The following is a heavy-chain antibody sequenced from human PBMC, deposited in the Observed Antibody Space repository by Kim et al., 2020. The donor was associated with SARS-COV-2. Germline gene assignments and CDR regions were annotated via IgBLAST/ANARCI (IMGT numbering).Heavy chain of an antibody. V-gene: IGHV4-34*01. CDR1: GGSFSGYY. D-gene: IGHD3-10*01. J-gene: IGHJ3*02. CDR2: INHSGST. CDR3: ARRGYPTYYYGSGSSRAFDI. Sequence: SETLSLTCAVYGGSFSGYYWSWIRQPPGKGLEWIGEINHSGSTNYNPSLKSRVTISVDTSKNQFSLKLSSVTAADTAVYYCARRGYPTYYYGSGSSRAFDIWGQGTMVTVSS.